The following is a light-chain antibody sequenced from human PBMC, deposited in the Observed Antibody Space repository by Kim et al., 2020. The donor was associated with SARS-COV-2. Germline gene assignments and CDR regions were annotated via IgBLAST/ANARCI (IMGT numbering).Light chain of an antibody. CDR1: SSNIVSNY. J-gene: IGLJ3*02. Sequence: HRVTISCSGSSSNIVSNYVYWPQQFPGTAPKVLIYRNNLRPSGVPDRVSGSKSGTSASLAISDLRSEDEADYYCAAWDAILSGLAFCGGTQLTVL. CDR2: RNN. CDR3: AAWDAILSGLA. V-gene: IGLV1-47*01.